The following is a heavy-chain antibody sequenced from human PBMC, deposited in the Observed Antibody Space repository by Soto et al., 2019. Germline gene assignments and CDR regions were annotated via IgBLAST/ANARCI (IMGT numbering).Heavy chain of an antibody. CDR2: IHWDDDK. CDR1: GFSLSTSGVG. J-gene: IGHJ6*02. D-gene: IGHD4-17*01. CDR3: AHSFHYGDYVSLDYYYGMDV. Sequence: SGPTLVNPTQTLTLTCTFSGFSLSTSGVGVGWIRQPPGKALEWLALIHWDDDKRYSPSLKSRLTITKDTSKNQVVLTMTNMDPVDTATYYCAHSFHYGDYVSLDYYYGMDVWGQGTTVTVSS. V-gene: IGHV2-5*02.